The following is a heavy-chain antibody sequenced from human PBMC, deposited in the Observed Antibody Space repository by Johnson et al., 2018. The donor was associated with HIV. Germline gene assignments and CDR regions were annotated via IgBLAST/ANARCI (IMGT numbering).Heavy chain of an antibody. CDR3: AKDYNFGSAVEELDAFDI. V-gene: IGHV3-23*04. CDR2: ISVSGRST. J-gene: IGHJ3*02. D-gene: IGHD3-3*01. CDR1: GFTFSSYA. Sequence: VLLVESGGGLVQPGGSLRLSCAASGFTFSSYAMSWVRQAPGKGLEFVSSISVSGRSTSYADSVKGRSTIPGDTSNNTLYLQMNSLRAEDTAVYYCAKDYNFGSAVEELDAFDIWGQGTMVTVSS.